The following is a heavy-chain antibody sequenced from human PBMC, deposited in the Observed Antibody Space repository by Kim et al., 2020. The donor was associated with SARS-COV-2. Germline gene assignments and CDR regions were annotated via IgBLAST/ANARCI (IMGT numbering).Heavy chain of an antibody. CDR1: GYTFTDHY. V-gene: IGHV1-2*02. Sequence: ASVKVSCKASGYTFTDHYIHWVRQAPGQGLEWMGWINPSTGDTKSAQKFQGRVTVTREASITTDYMELTRLTSDDTAMYYCARDAGRGWNVDCWGERTLVTVS. CDR2: INPSTGDT. D-gene: IGHD6-19*01. CDR3: ARDAGRGWNVDC. J-gene: IGHJ4*02.